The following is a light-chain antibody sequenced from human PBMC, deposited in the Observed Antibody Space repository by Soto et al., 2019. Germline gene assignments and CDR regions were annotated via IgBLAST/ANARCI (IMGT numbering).Light chain of an antibody. CDR3: QHAYNFPRT. V-gene: IGKV1D-12*01. Sequence: DIQMTQSPSSVSASVGDRVTITCRASQSISKWLAWYQQKPGKAPQLLIYVASSLYSGVPSRFCGSGSGTDFTLTISSLQPEHSATYFCQHAYNFPRTFGRGTKVEIK. J-gene: IGKJ4*02. CDR2: VAS. CDR1: QSISKW.